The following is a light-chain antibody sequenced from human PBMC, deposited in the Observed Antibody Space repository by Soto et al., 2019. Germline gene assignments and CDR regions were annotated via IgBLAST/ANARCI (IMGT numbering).Light chain of an antibody. CDR1: QSIDTH. Sequence: DIRMTQSPSSLSASVGDRVTITSRASQSIDTHLNWYQQHPGKAPNALIYEASNLQSGVPSRFSGSGSGTDFTLTISGLQPDDSATYYCHQTYSPPDTFGQGTKVEIK. V-gene: IGKV1-39*01. J-gene: IGKJ1*01. CDR2: EAS. CDR3: HQTYSPPDT.